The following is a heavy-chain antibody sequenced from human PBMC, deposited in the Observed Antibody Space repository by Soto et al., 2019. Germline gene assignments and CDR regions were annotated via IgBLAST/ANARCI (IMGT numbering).Heavy chain of an antibody. CDR1: GVTFTYAW. J-gene: IGHJ4*02. D-gene: IGHD1-26*01. V-gene: IGHV3-15*07. CDR2: IKSKTDGETT. Sequence: EVQLVESGGGLVKPGGSLRLSCAASGVTFTYAWMHWVRQAPGKGLEWVARIKSKTDGETTDYAAPVKGRLTISKGDSKTDTTLYLHMSSLKADDTAVYYCTSGYGLSVWDVNWGQGTRVTVSA. CDR3: TSGYGLSVWDVN.